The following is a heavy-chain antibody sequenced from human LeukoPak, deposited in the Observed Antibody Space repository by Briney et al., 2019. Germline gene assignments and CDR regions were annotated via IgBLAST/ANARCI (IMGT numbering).Heavy chain of an antibody. Sequence: SETLSLTCAVSGGSISSSNWWSWVRQPPGKGLEWIGEIYHSGSTNYNPSLRSRVTISVDNSKNQFSLKLSSVTAADTAVYYCARGSWSSSIDYWGQGTLVTVSS. CDR1: GGSISSSNW. V-gene: IGHV4-4*02. J-gene: IGHJ4*02. CDR2: IYHSGST. D-gene: IGHD6-6*01. CDR3: ARGSWSSSIDY.